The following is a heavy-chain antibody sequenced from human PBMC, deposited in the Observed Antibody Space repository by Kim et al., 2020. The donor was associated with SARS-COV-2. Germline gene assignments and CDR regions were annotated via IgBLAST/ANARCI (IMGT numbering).Heavy chain of an antibody. Sequence: RVTISVDTSKNQFSLKLSSVTAADTAVYYCARDQSDYVWGSYRYREWFDPWGQGTLVTVSS. D-gene: IGHD3-16*02. CDR3: ARDQSDYVWGSYRYREWFDP. V-gene: IGHV4-59*01. J-gene: IGHJ5*02.